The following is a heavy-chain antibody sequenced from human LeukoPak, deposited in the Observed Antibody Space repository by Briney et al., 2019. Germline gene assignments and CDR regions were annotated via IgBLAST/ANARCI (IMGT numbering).Heavy chain of an antibody. CDR1: GGTFSSYA. D-gene: IGHD3-9*01. V-gene: IGHV1-69*13. CDR2: IIPIFGTA. J-gene: IGHJ5*02. Sequence: GASVKVSCKASGGTFSSYAISWVRQAPGQGLEWMGGIIPIFGTANYAQKFQGRVTITADESTSTAYMELSSLRSEDTAVYYCASHGVGGHDILTPDWFDPWGQGTLVTVSS. CDR3: ASHGVGGHDILTPDWFDP.